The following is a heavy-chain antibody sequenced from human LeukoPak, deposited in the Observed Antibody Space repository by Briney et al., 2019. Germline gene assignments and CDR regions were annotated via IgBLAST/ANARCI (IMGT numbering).Heavy chain of an antibody. CDR2: IYYSGST. CDR3: ARGCSSTSCYRADAFDI. J-gene: IGHJ3*02. D-gene: IGHD2-2*02. Sequence: SETLSLTCAVSGGSISSYYWSWIRQPPGKGLEWMGYIYYSGSTNYNPSLQSRVTISVDTSKNQFSLKLSSVTAADTAVYYCARGCSSTSCYRADAFDIWGQGTMVTVPS. V-gene: IGHV4-59*01. CDR1: GGSISSYY.